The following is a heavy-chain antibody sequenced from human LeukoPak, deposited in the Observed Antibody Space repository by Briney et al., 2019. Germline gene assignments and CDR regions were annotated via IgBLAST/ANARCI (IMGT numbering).Heavy chain of an antibody. V-gene: IGHV3-20*04. D-gene: IGHD6-6*01. CDR1: GFTFDNYG. CDR2: INWNGGST. Sequence: PGGSLRLSCAASGFTFDNYGMTWVRQVPGRGLEWVSGINWNGGSTGYADSVRGQFTISRDNDKNSLFLQMNSLRAEDTALYYCVRKFSYSSSAYNPHYFDSWGQGILVTVSS. CDR3: VRKFSYSSSAYNPHYFDS. J-gene: IGHJ4*02.